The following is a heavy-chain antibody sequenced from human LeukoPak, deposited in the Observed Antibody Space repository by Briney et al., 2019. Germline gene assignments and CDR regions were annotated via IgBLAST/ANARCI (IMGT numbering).Heavy chain of an antibody. J-gene: IGHJ5*02. CDR3: ARDQRAATGSDNWFDP. D-gene: IGHD6-13*01. CDR2: LYHSGST. CDR1: GYSITSDYY. V-gene: IGHV4-38-2*02. Sequence: SETLSLTCTVSGYSITSDYYWGWIRQPPGKGLEWIGSLYHSGSTYYNPSLKSRVTISVDTSKNQFSLKLTSVTAADTAVYYCARDQRAATGSDNWFDPWGQGTLVTVSS.